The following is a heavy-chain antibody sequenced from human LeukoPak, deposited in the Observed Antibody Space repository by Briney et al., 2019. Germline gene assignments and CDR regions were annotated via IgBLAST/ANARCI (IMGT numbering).Heavy chain of an antibody. J-gene: IGHJ4*02. V-gene: IGHV4-4*07. CDR3: AREVSSWELRSFDY. Sequence: SETLSLTCTVSDSSISTDYWSWIRQPAGQGLEWIGRIYASGTTNYNPSLKSRVTMSVDTSNNQFSLNLNSVTAADTAVYYCAREVSSWELRSFDYWGQGTLVTVSS. CDR2: IYASGTT. CDR1: DSSISTDY. D-gene: IGHD1-26*01.